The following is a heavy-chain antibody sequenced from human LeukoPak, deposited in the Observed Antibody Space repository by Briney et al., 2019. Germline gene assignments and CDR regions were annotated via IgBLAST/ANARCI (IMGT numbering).Heavy chain of an antibody. V-gene: IGHV1-18*01. J-gene: IGHJ6*03. CDR3: ARTHPIQLWLDLYYYYMDV. CDR2: ISAYNGNT. CDR1: GYTFTSYG. Sequence: ASAKVSCKASGYTFTSYGISWVRQAPGQGLEWMGWISAYNGNTNYAQKLQGRVTMTTDTSTSTAYMELRSLRSDDTAVYYCARTHPIQLWLDLYYYYMDVWGKGTTVTVSS. D-gene: IGHD5-18*01.